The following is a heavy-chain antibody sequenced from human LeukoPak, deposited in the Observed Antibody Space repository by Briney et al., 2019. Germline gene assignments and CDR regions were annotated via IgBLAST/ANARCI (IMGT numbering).Heavy chain of an antibody. CDR1: GFTFSSYE. V-gene: IGHV3-48*03. D-gene: IGHD2-2*02. CDR2: ISSSGSTI. J-gene: IGHJ6*02. CDR3: ARDYCSSTSCYSPGMDV. Sequence: GGSLRLSCAASGFTFSSYEMNWVRQAPGKGLEWVSYISSSGSTIYYADSVKGRFTTSRDNAKNSLYLQMNSLRAEDTAVYYCARDYCSSTSCYSPGMDVWGQGTTVTVSS.